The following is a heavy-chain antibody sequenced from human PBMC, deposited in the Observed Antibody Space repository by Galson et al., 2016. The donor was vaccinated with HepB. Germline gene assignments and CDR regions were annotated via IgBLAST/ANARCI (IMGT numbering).Heavy chain of an antibody. CDR3: AKMPYSGGVYEDYTTTDT. CDR2: ISTYNGNT. D-gene: IGHD6-25*01. CDR1: GYSFTNYG. Sequence: SVKVSCKASGYSFTNYGISWVRQAPGQGLEWMGWISTYNGNTNYAQKLQGRVTMTTDTSTSTAYMELRSLRSDDTAVYYCAKMPYSGGVYEDYTTTDTWGQGTLVTVSA. V-gene: IGHV1-18*01. J-gene: IGHJ5*02.